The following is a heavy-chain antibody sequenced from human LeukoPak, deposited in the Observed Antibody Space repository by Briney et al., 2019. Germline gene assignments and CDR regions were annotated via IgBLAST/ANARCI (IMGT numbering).Heavy chain of an antibody. J-gene: IGHJ3*02. V-gene: IGHV3-30*03. CDR1: GFTFSSYG. D-gene: IGHD3-22*01. CDR2: ISYDGSNK. CDR3: ARDHYDSSGYYKSAFDI. Sequence: GGSLRLSCAASGFTFSSYGMHWVRQAPGKGLEWVAVISYDGSNKYYADSVKGRFTISRDNSKNTLYLQMNSLRAEDTAVYYCARDHYDSSGYYKSAFDIWGQGTMVTVSS.